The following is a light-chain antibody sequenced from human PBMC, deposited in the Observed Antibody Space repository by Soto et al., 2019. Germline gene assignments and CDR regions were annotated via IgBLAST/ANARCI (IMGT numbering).Light chain of an antibody. CDR3: QQYDSDSST. CDR2: EAS. Sequence: DIQMTQSPSTLSASVGDRVTITCRANQSINNWLAWYQQKPGKAPKLLIYEASSLLSGVPSRFSGSGSGTEFTLTISSLQPDDFADYYCQQYDSDSSTFGQGTKRDI. J-gene: IGKJ2*01. CDR1: QSINNW. V-gene: IGKV1-5*03.